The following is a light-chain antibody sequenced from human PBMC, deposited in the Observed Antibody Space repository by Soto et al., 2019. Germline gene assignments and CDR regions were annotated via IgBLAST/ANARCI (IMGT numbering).Light chain of an antibody. CDR1: NSDVSGYNF. Sequence: QSALTQPAFVSGSPGQSITISCTGTNSDVSGYNFVSWYQQHPGKVPKLMIYDVTNRPSGVSNRFSGSKSGNTASLTISGLQAEDEADYYCSSYTSSSTLVFGTGTMVTVL. J-gene: IGLJ1*01. V-gene: IGLV2-14*01. CDR3: SSYTSSSTLV. CDR2: DVT.